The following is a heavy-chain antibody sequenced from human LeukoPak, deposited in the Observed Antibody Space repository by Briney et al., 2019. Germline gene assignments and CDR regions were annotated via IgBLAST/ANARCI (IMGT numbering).Heavy chain of an antibody. CDR3: ARAPLYRDMVRGGPFRY. D-gene: IGHD3-10*01. J-gene: IGHJ4*02. Sequence: GASVKVSCKASGGTFSSYAISWVRQAPGQGLEWMGGIIPIFGTANYAQKFQGRVTITADESTSTAYMELGSLRSEDTAVYYCARAPLYRDMVRGGPFRYWGQGTLVTVSS. CDR1: GGTFSSYA. V-gene: IGHV1-69*13. CDR2: IIPIFGTA.